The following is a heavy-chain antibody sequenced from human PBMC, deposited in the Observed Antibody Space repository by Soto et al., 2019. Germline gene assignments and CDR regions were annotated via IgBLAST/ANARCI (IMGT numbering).Heavy chain of an antibody. V-gene: IGHV1-69*13. CDR1: GGTFSSYA. CDR2: IIPIFGTA. Sequence: SVKVSCKASGGTFSSYAISWVRQAPGQGLEWMGGIIPIFGTANYAQKFQGRVTITADESTSTAYMELSSLRSEDTAVYYCARRRYCSSTSCYRSRYYGMDVWGQGTTVTVSS. J-gene: IGHJ6*02. CDR3: ARRRYCSSTSCYRSRYYGMDV. D-gene: IGHD2-2*01.